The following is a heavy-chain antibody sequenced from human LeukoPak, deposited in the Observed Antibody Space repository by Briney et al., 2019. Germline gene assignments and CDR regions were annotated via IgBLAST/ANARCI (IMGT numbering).Heavy chain of an antibody. V-gene: IGHV1-69*13. Sequence: SVKVSCKASGGTSSSYAISWVQQAPGQGLEWMGGIIPIFGTANYAQKFQGRVTITADESTSTAYMELSSLRSEDTAVYYCARTMVQGAPDYWGQGTLVTVSS. D-gene: IGHD3-10*01. CDR1: GGTSSSYA. J-gene: IGHJ4*02. CDR2: IIPIFGTA. CDR3: ARTMVQGAPDY.